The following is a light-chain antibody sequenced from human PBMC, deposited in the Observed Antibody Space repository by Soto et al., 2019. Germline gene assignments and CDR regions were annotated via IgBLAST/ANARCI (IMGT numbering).Light chain of an antibody. J-gene: IGKJ1*01. CDR3: QQYNRYAVT. V-gene: IGKV1D-8*03. CDR1: QGISSY. Sequence: VIWMTQSPSLLSASTGDRVTISCRMSQGISSYLAWYQQKPGQAPKLLIYDASTLQSGVPSRFSASGSGTEFALTISGLQPDDFAVYYCQQYNRYAVTFGQGTKVDIK. CDR2: DAS.